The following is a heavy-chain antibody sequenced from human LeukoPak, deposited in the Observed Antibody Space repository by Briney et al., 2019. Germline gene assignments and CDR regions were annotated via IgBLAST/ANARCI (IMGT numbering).Heavy chain of an antibody. CDR2: INHSGST. J-gene: IGHJ4*02. Sequence: RSSETLSLTCAVYGGSFSGYYWSWIRQPPGKGLEWIGEINHSGSTFYNPSLKSRVIISVDTSKNQFSLKLSSVTAADTAVYYCQSRFLEWLLDYWGQGTLVTVSS. CDR1: GGSFSGYY. CDR3: QSRFLEWLLDY. D-gene: IGHD3-3*01. V-gene: IGHV4-34*01.